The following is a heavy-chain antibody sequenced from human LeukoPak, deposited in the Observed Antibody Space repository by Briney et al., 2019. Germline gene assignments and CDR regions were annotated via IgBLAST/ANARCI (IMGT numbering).Heavy chain of an antibody. V-gene: IGHV3-48*01. CDR1: GFTFSGYS. CDR3: ARIMTTVTTVGY. J-gene: IGHJ4*02. D-gene: IGHD4-17*01. Sequence: PGGSVRLSCAASGFTFSGYSMNWVRQAPGKGLEWVSYISSSSSAIYYADSVKGRFTISRDNAKNSLYLHMNSLRAEDTAVYYCARIMTTVTTVGYWGQGTLVTVSS. CDR2: ISSSSSAI.